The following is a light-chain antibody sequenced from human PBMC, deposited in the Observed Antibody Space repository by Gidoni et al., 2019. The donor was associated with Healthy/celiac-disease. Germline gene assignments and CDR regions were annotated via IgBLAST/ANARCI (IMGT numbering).Light chain of an antibody. CDR2: AAS. Sequence: IRLPQSPSSLSASVGDRVTITCRASQSISSYLNWYQQKPGKAPKLLIYAASSLQSGVPSRFSGSGSGTDFTLTISSLQPEDFATYYCQQSYSTPITFXXXTRVEIK. CDR1: QSISSY. V-gene: IGKV1-39*01. CDR3: QQSYSTPIT. J-gene: IGKJ5*01.